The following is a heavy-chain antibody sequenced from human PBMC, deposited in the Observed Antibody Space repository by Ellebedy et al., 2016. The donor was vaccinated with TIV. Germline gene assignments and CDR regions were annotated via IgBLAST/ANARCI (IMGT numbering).Heavy chain of an antibody. J-gene: IGHJ5*02. CDR1: GFTFNDYF. V-gene: IGHV1-2*02. CDR3: ARVPGSEDWFDP. CDR2: VNPNTGDT. Sequence: ASVKVSCKASGFTFNDYFLHWVRQAPGQRLEWMGWVNPNTGDTNYARKFQGGVTMTWDTSISTAHLELSNLRSDDTAVYYCARVPGSEDWFDPWGQGTLVTVSS.